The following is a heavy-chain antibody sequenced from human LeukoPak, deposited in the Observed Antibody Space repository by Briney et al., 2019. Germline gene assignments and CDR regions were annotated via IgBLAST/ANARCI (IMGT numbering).Heavy chain of an antibody. J-gene: IGHJ5*02. CDR3: ARRSDGYNLNWFDP. D-gene: IGHD5-24*01. Sequence: GGSLRPSCVASGFTFSSYAMEWVRQAPGKGLEWVAVISYDGNNKFYADSVKGRFTISRDNSKNTLYLQMNSLRAEDTAVYYCARRSDGYNLNWFDPWGQGTLVTVSS. V-gene: IGHV3-30-3*01. CDR2: ISYDGNNK. CDR1: GFTFSSYA.